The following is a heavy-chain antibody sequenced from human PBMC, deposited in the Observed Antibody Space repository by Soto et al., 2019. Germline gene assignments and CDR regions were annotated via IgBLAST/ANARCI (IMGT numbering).Heavy chain of an antibody. CDR2: IIPIFGTA. CDR1: GGTFSSYA. Sequence: QVQLVQSGAEVKKPGSSVKVSCKASGGTFSSYAINWVRQAPGQGLEWMGGIIPIFGTADYAQKFQGRVTITADESNRTAYMELSSLRSEDTAVYYCARAVAGGVYYYYGMDVWGQGTTVTVSS. V-gene: IGHV1-69*12. J-gene: IGHJ6*02. D-gene: IGHD6-19*01. CDR3: ARAVAGGVYYYYGMDV.